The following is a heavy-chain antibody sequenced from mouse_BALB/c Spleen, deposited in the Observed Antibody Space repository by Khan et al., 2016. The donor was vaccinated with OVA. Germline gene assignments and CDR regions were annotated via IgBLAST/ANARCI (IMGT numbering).Heavy chain of an antibody. CDR3: AKEGAYYRSDGWFAY. CDR2: INPVSDYT. J-gene: IGHJ3*01. D-gene: IGHD2-14*01. CDR1: GYTFTSYT. V-gene: IGHV1-4*01. Sequence: QVQLQQSGAELTRPGASVKMSCKASGYTFTSYTMHWVKQRPGQGLEWIGYINPVSDYTNYNQNFKDKATLTADKSSSTAYMQLRSLTSEYSAVYYCAKEGAYYRSDGWFAYWGQGTLVTVST.